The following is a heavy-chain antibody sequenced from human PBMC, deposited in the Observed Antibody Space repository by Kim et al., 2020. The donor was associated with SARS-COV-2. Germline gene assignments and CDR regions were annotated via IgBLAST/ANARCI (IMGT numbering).Heavy chain of an antibody. V-gene: IGHV1-69*13. J-gene: IGHJ4*02. Sequence: SVKVSCKASGGTFSSYAISWVRQAPGQGLEWMGGIIPIFGTANYAQKFQGRVTITADESTSTAYMELSSLRSEDTAVYYCAREGAGSYGGNSWGQGTLVTVSS. CDR1: GGTFSSYA. CDR2: IIPIFGTA. CDR3: AREGAGSYGGNS. D-gene: IGHD4-17*01.